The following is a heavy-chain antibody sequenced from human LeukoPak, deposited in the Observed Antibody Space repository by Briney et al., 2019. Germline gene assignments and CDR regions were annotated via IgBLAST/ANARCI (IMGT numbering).Heavy chain of an antibody. CDR1: GGSFSGYY. CDR2: INHSGST. D-gene: IGHD5-18*01. CDR3: ASRVNTAMVTTPFDY. Sequence: PSETLSLTCAVYGGSFSGYYWSWIRHPPGKGLECIGEINHSGSTNYNPSLKSRVTISVDTSKNQFSLKLSSVTAADTAVYYCASRVNTAMVTTPFDYWGQGTLVTVSS. V-gene: IGHV4-34*01. J-gene: IGHJ4*02.